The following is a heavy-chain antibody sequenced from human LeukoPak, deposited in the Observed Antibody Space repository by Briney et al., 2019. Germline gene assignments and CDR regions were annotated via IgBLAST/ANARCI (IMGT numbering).Heavy chain of an antibody. D-gene: IGHD3-10*02. Sequence: PGGSLRLSCAASGFTFSSYEMNWVRQAPGKGLEWVSYISSSGSTIYYADSVKGRFTISRDNAKNSLYLQMNSLKAEDTAVYYWAELGITMIGGVWGKGTTVTISS. CDR3: AELGITMIGGV. V-gene: IGHV3-48*03. CDR2: ISSSGSTI. J-gene: IGHJ6*04. CDR1: GFTFSSYE.